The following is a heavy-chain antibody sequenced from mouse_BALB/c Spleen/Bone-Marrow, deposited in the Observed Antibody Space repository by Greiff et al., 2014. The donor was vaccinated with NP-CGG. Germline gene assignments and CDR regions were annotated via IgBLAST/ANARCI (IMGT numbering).Heavy chain of an antibody. Sequence: ESGGGLVKPGGSLKLSCAASGFTFSDYYMYWVRQTPEKRLEWVATISDGGSYTYYPDSVKGRFTISRDNAKNNPYLQMSSLKSEDTAMYYCARDGNYYAMDYWGQGTSVTVSS. CDR3: ARDGNYYAMDY. J-gene: IGHJ4*01. D-gene: IGHD2-1*01. CDR2: ISDGGSYT. V-gene: IGHV5-4*02. CDR1: GFTFSDYY.